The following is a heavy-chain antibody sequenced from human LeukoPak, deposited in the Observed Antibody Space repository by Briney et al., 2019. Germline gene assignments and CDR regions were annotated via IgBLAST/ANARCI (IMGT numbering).Heavy chain of an antibody. CDR1: GFTFSSYW. J-gene: IGHJ3*02. V-gene: IGHV3-21*01. CDR3: ARGLQVDAFDI. CDR2: ISSSSRYI. D-gene: IGHD1-1*01. Sequence: GGSLRLSCAASGFTFSSYWMHWVRQAPGKGLEWVSSISSSSRYIYYADSVKGRFTISRDNAKNSLYLQMNSLRAEDTAVYYCARGLQVDAFDIWGQGTMVTVSS.